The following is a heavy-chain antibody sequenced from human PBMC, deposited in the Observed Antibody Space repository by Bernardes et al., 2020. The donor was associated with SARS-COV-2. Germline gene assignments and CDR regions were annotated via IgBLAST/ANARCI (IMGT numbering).Heavy chain of an antibody. D-gene: IGHD3-22*01. CDR1: GGTFSSYA. CDR3: ARGWGHDSSDYYYAY. CDR2: ITPIFGTA. V-gene: IGHV1-69*13. Sequence: SVKVSRKASGGTFSSYAISWVRQAPGQGLEWMGGITPIFGTANYAQKFQGRATITADESTSTAYMELSSLRSEDTAVYYCARGWGHDSSDYYYAYWGQGTLVTVSS. J-gene: IGHJ4*02.